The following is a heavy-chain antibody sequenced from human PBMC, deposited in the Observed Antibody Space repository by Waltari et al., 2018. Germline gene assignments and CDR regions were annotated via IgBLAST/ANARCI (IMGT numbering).Heavy chain of an antibody. CDR1: GFTFSSYA. D-gene: IGHD3-22*01. V-gene: IGHV3-23*04. J-gene: IGHJ4*02. Sequence: EVQLVESGGGLVQPGGSLRLSCAASGFTFSSYAMSWVRRAPGKGLEWVSAISDSGGSTYYADSVKGRFTISRDNSKNTLYLQMNSLRVEDTAVYYCAKNYDSSGYFIGYWGQGTLVTVSS. CDR3: AKNYDSSGYFIGY. CDR2: ISDSGGST.